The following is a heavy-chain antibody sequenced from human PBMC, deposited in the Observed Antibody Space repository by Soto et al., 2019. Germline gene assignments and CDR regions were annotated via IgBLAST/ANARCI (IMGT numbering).Heavy chain of an antibody. V-gene: IGHV1-8*01. Sequence: ASVKVSCKASGYTFTSYDINWVRQATGQGLEWMGWMNPNSGNTGYAQKFQGRVTMTRNTSISTAYMELSSLRSEDTAVYYCARGSIVVVVAASYYYGMDVWGQGTTVTVSS. D-gene: IGHD2-15*01. CDR3: ARGSIVVVVAASYYYGMDV. CDR2: MNPNSGNT. J-gene: IGHJ6*02. CDR1: GYTFTSYD.